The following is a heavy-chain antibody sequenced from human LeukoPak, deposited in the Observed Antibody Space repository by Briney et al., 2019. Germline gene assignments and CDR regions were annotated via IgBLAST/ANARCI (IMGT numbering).Heavy chain of an antibody. Sequence: PGGSLRLSCAASGFTFSSYAMSWVRQAPGKGLEWVSAISGSGGSTYYADSVKGRFTISRDNSKNTLYLPMNSLRAEDTAVYSCAKDFLGRGSSSSLYYFDYWGQGTLVTVSS. D-gene: IGHD6-6*01. V-gene: IGHV3-23*01. CDR1: GFTFSSYA. CDR2: ISGSGGST. J-gene: IGHJ4*02. CDR3: AKDFLGRGSSSSLYYFDY.